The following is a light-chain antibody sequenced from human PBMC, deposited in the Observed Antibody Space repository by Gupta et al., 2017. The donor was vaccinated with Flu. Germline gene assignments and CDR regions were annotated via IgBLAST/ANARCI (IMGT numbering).Light chain of an antibody. V-gene: IGKV1-39*01. CDR3: QQTYSSPWT. CDR1: QSISTY. J-gene: IGKJ1*01. Sequence: PSSLSASVGARVTITCRTSQSISTYLNWYQQKPGKAPNLLIYAASTLQSGVPSRFSGSGSGTDFTLSINSLQPDDFATYYCQQTYSSPWTFGQGTKVEIK. CDR2: AAS.